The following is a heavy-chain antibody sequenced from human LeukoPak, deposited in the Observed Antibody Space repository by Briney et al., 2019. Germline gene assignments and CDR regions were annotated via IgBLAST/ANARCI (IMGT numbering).Heavy chain of an antibody. J-gene: IGHJ6*02. Sequence: ASVKVSCKASGYTFTGYYMHWVRQAPGQGLEWMGWINPISGGTNYAQKFQGRVTMTRDTSISTAYMELSRLRSDDTAVYYCARDMFIVVVPAARYYYYGMDVWGQGTTVTVSS. CDR1: GYTFTGYY. D-gene: IGHD2-2*01. CDR3: ARDMFIVVVPAARYYYYGMDV. V-gene: IGHV1-2*02. CDR2: INPISGGT.